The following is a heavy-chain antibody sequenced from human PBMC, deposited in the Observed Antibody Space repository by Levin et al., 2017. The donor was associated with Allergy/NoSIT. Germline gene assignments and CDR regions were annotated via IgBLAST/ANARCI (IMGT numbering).Heavy chain of an antibody. Sequence: PSETLSLTCAVYGGSFSGYYWSWIRQPPGKGLEWIGEINHSGSTNYNPSLKSRVTISVDTSKNQFSLKLSSVTAADTAVYYCARGGIQLWRYGMDVWGQGTTVTVSS. CDR1: GGSFSGYY. CDR2: INHSGST. V-gene: IGHV4-34*01. D-gene: IGHD5-18*01. J-gene: IGHJ6*02. CDR3: ARGGIQLWRYGMDV.